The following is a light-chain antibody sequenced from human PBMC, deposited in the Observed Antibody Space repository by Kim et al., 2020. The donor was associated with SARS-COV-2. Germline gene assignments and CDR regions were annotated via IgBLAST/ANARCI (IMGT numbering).Light chain of an antibody. CDR2: GKS. Sequence: LGQTVTRPCQGDSHNVYYATRYQQRPEQAPLLVLYGKSNRPSGIPDRFSGSASGNTASLTIAGTQAEDEADYYCTSRVSSGDHVVFGGVTKVTVL. J-gene: IGLJ2*01. V-gene: IGLV3-19*01. CDR1: SHNVYY. CDR3: TSRVSSGDHVV.